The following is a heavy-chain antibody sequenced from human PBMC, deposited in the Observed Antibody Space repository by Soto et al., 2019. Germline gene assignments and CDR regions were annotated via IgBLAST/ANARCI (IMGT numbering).Heavy chain of an antibody. J-gene: IGHJ5*02. CDR1: GGSISSYY. CDR2: IYYSGST. V-gene: IGHV4-59*01. Sequence: SETLSLTCTVSGGSISSYYWSWIRQPPGKGLEWIGYIYYSGSTNYNPSLKSRVTISVDTSKNQFPLKLSSVTAADTAVYYCARGSYYYDSSGYLNWFDPWGQGTLVTVSS. D-gene: IGHD3-22*01. CDR3: ARGSYYYDSSGYLNWFDP.